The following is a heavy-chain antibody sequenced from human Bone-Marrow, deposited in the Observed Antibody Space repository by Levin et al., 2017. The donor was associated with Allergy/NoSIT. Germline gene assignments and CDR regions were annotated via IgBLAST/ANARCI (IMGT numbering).Heavy chain of an antibody. CDR1: GFTVSSNY. V-gene: IGHV3-53*01. Sequence: GESLKISCAASGFTVSSNYMSWVRQAPGKGLEWVSVIYSGGSTYYADSVKGRFTISRDNSKNTLYLQMNSLRAEDTAVYYCARAVRITGTDWYFDLWGRGTLVTVSS. J-gene: IGHJ2*01. CDR2: IYSGGST. CDR3: ARAVRITGTDWYFDL. D-gene: IGHD1/OR15-1a*01.